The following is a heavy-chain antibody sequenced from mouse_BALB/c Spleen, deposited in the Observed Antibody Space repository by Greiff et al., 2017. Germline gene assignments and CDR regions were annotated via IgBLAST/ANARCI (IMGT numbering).Heavy chain of an antibody. D-gene: IGHD3-1*01. J-gene: IGHJ2*01. CDR1: GYTFTDYA. Sequence: VQLQQSGAELVRPGVSVKISCKGSGYTFTDYAMHWVKQSHAKSLEWIGVISTYYGDASYNQKFKGKATMTVDKSSSTAYMELARLTSEDSAIYYCARRAKGLDYWGQGTTLTVSS. CDR2: ISTYYGDA. V-gene: IGHV1S137*01. CDR3: ARRAKGLDY.